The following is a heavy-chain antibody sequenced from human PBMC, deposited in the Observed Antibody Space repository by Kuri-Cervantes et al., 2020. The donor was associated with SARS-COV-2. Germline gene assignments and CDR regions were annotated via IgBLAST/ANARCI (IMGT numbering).Heavy chain of an antibody. CDR2: IKQDGSEK. CDR1: GFTFSDYY. J-gene: IGHJ6*03. Sequence: GGSLRLSCAASGFTFSDYYMSWIRQAPGKGLEWVANIKQDGSEKYYVDSVKGRFTISRDNAKNSLYLQMNSLRAEDTAVYYCTVPAAGSYYYYMDVWGKGTTVTVSS. D-gene: IGHD2-2*01. V-gene: IGHV3-7*01. CDR3: TVPAAGSYYYYMDV.